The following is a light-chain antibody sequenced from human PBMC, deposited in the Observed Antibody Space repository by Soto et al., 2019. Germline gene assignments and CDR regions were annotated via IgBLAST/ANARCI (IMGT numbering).Light chain of an antibody. V-gene: IGLV1-40*01. J-gene: IGLJ2*01. Sequence: QSVLTQPPSVSGAPGQRVTISCTGSSSNIGAGYDIHWYQQLPGAAPKLLISGNSNRPSGVPDRFSGSKSGTSASLAIAGLQAEDEADYYCQSYHTILSGSVFGGGTKLTVL. CDR1: SSNIGAGYD. CDR3: QSYHTILSGSV. CDR2: GNS.